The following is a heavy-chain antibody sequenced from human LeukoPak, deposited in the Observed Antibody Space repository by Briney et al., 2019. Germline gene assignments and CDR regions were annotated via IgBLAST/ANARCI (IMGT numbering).Heavy chain of an antibody. D-gene: IGHD1-14*01. Sequence: SETLSLTCAVYGGSFSGYYWSWIRQPPGKGLEWIGEINHSGSTNYNPSLKSRVTISIDTSKNHFSLKLRSVTAADTAVYYCARVYNPDYYYYMDVWGKGTTVTVSS. CDR1: GGSFSGYY. CDR3: ARVYNPDYYYYMDV. J-gene: IGHJ6*03. V-gene: IGHV4-34*01. CDR2: INHSGST.